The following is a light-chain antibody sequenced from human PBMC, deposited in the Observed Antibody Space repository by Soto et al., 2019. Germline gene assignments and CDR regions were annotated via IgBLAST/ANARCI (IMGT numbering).Light chain of an antibody. V-gene: IGLV1-51*02. J-gene: IGLJ3*02. CDR2: END. CDR1: TSNIRNNY. CDR3: GTWDTSLSSGV. Sequence: QSVLTQPPSVSAAPGQKVTISCSGSTSNIRNNYVSWYQQLPGTAPKLLIYENDKRPSGIPDRFSGSKSGASATLGITGLRTGDEADYYCGTWDTSLSSGVFGGGTKLTVL.